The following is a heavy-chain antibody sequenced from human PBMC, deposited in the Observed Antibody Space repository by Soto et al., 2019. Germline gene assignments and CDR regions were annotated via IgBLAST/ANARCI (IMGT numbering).Heavy chain of an antibody. V-gene: IGHV4-34*01. D-gene: IGHD5-18*01. CDR2: INHSGST. J-gene: IGHJ4*02. CDR1: GGSFSAYY. CDR3: ASGGPPRYSYGYGTPLRYDY. Sequence: SQTLSLTCAVYGGSFSAYYRSWIRQPPGTGLEWIGEINHSGSTNYNPSLKSRVTISVDTSKNQFSLKLSSVTAADTAVYYCASGGPPRYSYGYGTPLRYDYWGQGSLLTVSS.